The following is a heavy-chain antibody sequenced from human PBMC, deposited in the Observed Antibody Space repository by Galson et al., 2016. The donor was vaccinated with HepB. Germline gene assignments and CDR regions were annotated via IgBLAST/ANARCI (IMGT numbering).Heavy chain of an antibody. V-gene: IGHV3-21*01. CDR2: ISSDSNYK. D-gene: IGHD4-17*01. Sequence: SLRLSCAASGFTFSTYTMNWVRQAPGKGLQWVASISSDSNYKYYAASVKDRFTISRDSAKNSLYLQMSSLRAEDMAVYYCVREKGFGDLSFDYWGQGTLVTVSS. CDR1: GFTFSTYT. J-gene: IGHJ4*02. CDR3: VREKGFGDLSFDY.